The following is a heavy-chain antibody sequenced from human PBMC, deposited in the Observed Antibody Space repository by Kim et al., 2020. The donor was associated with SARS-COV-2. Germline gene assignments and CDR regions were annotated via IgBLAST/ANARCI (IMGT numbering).Heavy chain of an antibody. D-gene: IGHD2-2*01. CDR1: GYSFTSYW. Sequence: GESLKISCKGSGYSFTSYWLGWVRQMPGKGLEWVGIICPGDSDTRYSPSFRGQVTISADKSISTAYLQWSSLRASDAAMYYCARQVVDCRSSSCYDYWGQGTLVTVSS. V-gene: IGHV5-51*01. CDR3: ARQVVDCRSSSCYDY. J-gene: IGHJ4*02. CDR2: ICPGDSDT.